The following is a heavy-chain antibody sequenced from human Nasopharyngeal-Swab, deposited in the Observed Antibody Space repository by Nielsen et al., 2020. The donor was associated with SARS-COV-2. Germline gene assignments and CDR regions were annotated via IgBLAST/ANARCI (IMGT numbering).Heavy chain of an antibody. V-gene: IGHV4-30-2*01. CDR2: IYHSGST. CDR1: GGSIGSGGYS. J-gene: IGHJ4*02. D-gene: IGHD2/OR15-2a*01. CDR3: AREGNRGFDY. Sequence: SETLSLTCAVSGGSIGSGGYSWSWIRQPPGKGLEWIGYIYHSGSTYYNPSLKSRVTISVDRSKNQFSLKLSSVTAADTAVYYCAREGNRGFDYWGQGTLVTVSS.